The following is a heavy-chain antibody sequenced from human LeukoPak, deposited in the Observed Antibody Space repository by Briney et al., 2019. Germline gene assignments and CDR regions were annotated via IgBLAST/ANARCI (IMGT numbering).Heavy chain of an antibody. D-gene: IGHD3-10*01. J-gene: IGHJ4*02. CDR1: GFTVSSNY. Sequence: GGSLRLSCAASGFTVSSNYMSWVRQAPGKGLEWVSDIYSGGSTYYTESVKRRFTISRDNSKNTLYLKMNSLRAEDTAVYYCASAYYGSGSYYKIFDYWGQGTLVTVSA. CDR3: ASAYYGSGSYYKIFDY. V-gene: IGHV3-53*01. CDR2: IYSGGST.